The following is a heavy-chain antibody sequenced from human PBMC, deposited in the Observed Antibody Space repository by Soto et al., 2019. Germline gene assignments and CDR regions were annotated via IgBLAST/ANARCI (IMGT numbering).Heavy chain of an antibody. CDR1: GFTFSGHW. CDR2: INTDGGSS. Sequence: PGGSLRLSCAASGFTFSGHWMHWVRQVPGKGLEWVSRINTDGGSSAYADSVKGRFTISRDNAKNTLYLQMNGLRAEDTAVYYCAREAGYCSRTSCYRRAFDTWGQGTTVTV. CDR3: AREAGYCSRTSCYRRAFDT. D-gene: IGHD2-2*01. V-gene: IGHV3-74*03. J-gene: IGHJ3*02.